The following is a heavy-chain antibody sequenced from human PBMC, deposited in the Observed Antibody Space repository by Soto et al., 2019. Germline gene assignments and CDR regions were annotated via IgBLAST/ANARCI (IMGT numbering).Heavy chain of an antibody. D-gene: IGHD6-19*01. CDR3: ARALGIAVTGIVL. Sequence: QEQLVQSGAEVKRPGASVKISCRASGYNFISSNINWVRQAAGQRPEWLGWMNPANGNAAFARHFQARVTMTRDTSTETAYMEMGGLSSGDTASYYCARALGIAVTGIVLWGPGTLVTVS. CDR2: MNPANGNA. CDR1: GYNFISSN. J-gene: IGHJ4*02. V-gene: IGHV1-8*01.